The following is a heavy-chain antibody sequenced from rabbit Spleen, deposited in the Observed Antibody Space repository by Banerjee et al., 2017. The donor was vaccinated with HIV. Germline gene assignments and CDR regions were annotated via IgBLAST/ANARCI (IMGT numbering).Heavy chain of an antibody. CDR1: GDSFSSSSY. V-gene: IGHV1S40*01. CDR3: ARDTSSSFSSYGMDL. Sequence: QSLEESGGDLVKPGASLTLTCTASGDSFSSSSYMCWVRQAPGKGLEWIACIDTGSSGFTYFATWAKGRFTCSKTSSTTVTLQMTRLTAADTATYFCARDTSSSFSSYGMDLWGPGTLVTVS. J-gene: IGHJ6*01. D-gene: IGHD1-1*01. CDR2: IDTGSSGFT.